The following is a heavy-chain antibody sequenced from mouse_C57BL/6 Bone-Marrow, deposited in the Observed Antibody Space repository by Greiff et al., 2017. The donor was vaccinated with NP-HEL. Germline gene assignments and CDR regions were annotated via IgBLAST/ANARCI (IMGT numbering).Heavy chain of an antibody. D-gene: IGHD1-1*01. CDR1: GYTFTDYY. V-gene: IGHV1-19*01. Sequence: VQLQQSGPVLVKPGASVKMSCKASGYTFTDYYMNWVKQSHGKSLEWIGVINPYNGGTSYNQKFKGKATFTVDKSSSTAYMELNSLTSEDSAVYYCARFPLRYGSSYRYFDVWGTGTTVTVSS. CDR2: INPYNGGT. J-gene: IGHJ1*03. CDR3: ARFPLRYGSSYRYFDV.